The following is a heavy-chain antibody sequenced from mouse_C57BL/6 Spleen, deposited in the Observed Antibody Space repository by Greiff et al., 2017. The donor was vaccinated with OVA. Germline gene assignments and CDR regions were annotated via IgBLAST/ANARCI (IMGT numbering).Heavy chain of an antibody. CDR1: GFTFSNYW. CDR3: TDERGYLDY. V-gene: IGHV6-3*01. CDR2: IRLKSDNYAT. Sequence: EVKLEESGGGLVQPGGSMKLSCVASGFTFSNYWMNWVRQSPEKGLEWVAQIRLKSDNYATHYAESVKGRFTISRDYSKRSVYLQMNNLRAEDTGIYYCTDERGYLDYWGQGTTLTVSS. J-gene: IGHJ2*01.